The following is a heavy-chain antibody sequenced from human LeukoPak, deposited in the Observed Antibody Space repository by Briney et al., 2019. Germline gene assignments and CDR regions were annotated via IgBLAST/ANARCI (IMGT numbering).Heavy chain of an antibody. D-gene: IGHD6-19*01. J-gene: IGHJ4*02. CDR3: ARAASVAGTYALNH. CDR2: IYGGGST. Sequence: PGGSLRLSCAVSGFTVSSNYMSWLRQAPGKGLEGVPVIYGGGSTYYADSVKGRFTISRDNSKNTLYLQMNSLRAEDTAVYYCARAASVAGTYALNHWGQGTLVTVSS. CDR1: GFTVSSNY. V-gene: IGHV3-66*01.